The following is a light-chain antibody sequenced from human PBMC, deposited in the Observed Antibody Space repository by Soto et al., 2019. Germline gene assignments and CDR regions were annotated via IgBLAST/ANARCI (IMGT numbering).Light chain of an antibody. J-gene: IGKJ3*01. Sequence: EIVLTQSPATLSLSPGERATLSCRASQNINSYLAWYQQKPGQAPRLLIYATSNRATGIPARFSGSGFGRDFTLSISSLEPEDFAVYYCQQRSSWPFTFGPGTIVD. CDR1: QNINSY. V-gene: IGKV3-11*02. CDR2: ATS. CDR3: QQRSSWPFT.